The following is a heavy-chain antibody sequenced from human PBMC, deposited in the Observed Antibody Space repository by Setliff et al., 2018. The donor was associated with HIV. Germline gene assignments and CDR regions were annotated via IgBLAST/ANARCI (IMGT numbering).Heavy chain of an antibody. Sequence: ASVKVSCKASGYTFTGYFIHWVRQAPGQGLEWMGRIIPNSAGTNYAQKFQGRVTMTRDTSISTAYMELSRLRSDDTAMYYCARAVGHCSDCSYNMYYYYMDVWGKGTTVTVSS. D-gene: IGHD2-15*01. V-gene: IGHV1-2*06. CDR1: GYTFTGYF. CDR3: ARAVGHCSDCSYNMYYYYMDV. J-gene: IGHJ6*03. CDR2: IIPNSAGT.